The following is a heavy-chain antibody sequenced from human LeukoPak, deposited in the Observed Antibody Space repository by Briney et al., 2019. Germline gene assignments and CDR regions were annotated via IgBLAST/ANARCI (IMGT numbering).Heavy chain of an antibody. CDR1: GFTFGDYA. D-gene: IGHD3-10*01. Sequence: GGSLRLSCTASGFTFGDYAMSWVRQAPGKGLEWVGFIRSKAYGGTTEYAASVKGRFTISRDDSKSIAYLQMNSLKTEDTAVYYCTRVRLLWFGELRVFDYWGQGTLVTVSS. J-gene: IGHJ4*02. CDR2: IRSKAYGGTT. CDR3: TRVRLLWFGELRVFDY. V-gene: IGHV3-49*04.